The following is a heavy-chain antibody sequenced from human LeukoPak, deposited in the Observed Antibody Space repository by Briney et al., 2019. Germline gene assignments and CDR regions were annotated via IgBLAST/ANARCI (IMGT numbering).Heavy chain of an antibody. CDR3: ARSTSGHNWFDP. V-gene: IGHV3-53*01. CDR1: GFTLSSNY. CDR2: IYSGGST. Sequence: PGGSLRLSCAASGFTLSSNYMSWVPQAPGKGLNWVSVIYSGGSTYYADSVRGRFTISRDNSKNTLYFQMNSLRAEDTAVYYCARSTSGHNWFDPWGQGTLVTVSS. D-gene: IGHD6-25*01. J-gene: IGHJ5*02.